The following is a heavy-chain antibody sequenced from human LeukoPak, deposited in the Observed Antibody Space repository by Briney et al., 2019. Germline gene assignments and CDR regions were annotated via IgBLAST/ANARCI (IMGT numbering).Heavy chain of an antibody. Sequence: GGSLRLSCAASGFTFSGYGMYWVRQAPGKGLEWVAVIWYDGSNKYFADSVKGRFTISRDSSKNTLYLQMNSLRAEDTAVYYCAKDSGIAVAGTLRAFDIWGQGTMVTVSS. V-gene: IGHV3-30*02. D-gene: IGHD6-19*01. CDR1: GFTFSGYG. J-gene: IGHJ3*02. CDR2: IWYDGSNK. CDR3: AKDSGIAVAGTLRAFDI.